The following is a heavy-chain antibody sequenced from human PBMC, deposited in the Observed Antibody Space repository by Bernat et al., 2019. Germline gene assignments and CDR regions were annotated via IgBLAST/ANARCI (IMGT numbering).Heavy chain of an antibody. CDR2: IYPGDSDT. V-gene: IGHV5-51*01. D-gene: IGHD1-14*01. J-gene: IGHJ6*02. CDR3: ARQNLDYYYGMDV. CDR1: GYSFTSYC. Sequence: EVQLVQSGAEVKKPGESLKISCKGSGYSFTSYCIGWVRQMPGQGLEWMGIIYPGDSDTRYSPSFQGQVTNSADKSISAAYLKWSSLKASDTAMYYCARQNLDYYYGMDVWGQGTTVTVSS.